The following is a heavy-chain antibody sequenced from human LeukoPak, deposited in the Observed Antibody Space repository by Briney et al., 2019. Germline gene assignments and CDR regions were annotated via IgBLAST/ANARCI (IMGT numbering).Heavy chain of an antibody. J-gene: IGHJ3*02. D-gene: IGHD3-22*01. Sequence: GRSLRLSCAASGFTFDDYATHWVRQAPGKGLEWVPGISWNSGSIGYADSVKGRFTISRDNAKNSLYLQMNSLRAEDTALYYCAKGPFGGFYDSSGYYYGAFDIWGQGTMVTVSS. CDR2: ISWNSGSI. CDR1: GFTFDDYA. V-gene: IGHV3-9*01. CDR3: AKGPFGGFYDSSGYYYGAFDI.